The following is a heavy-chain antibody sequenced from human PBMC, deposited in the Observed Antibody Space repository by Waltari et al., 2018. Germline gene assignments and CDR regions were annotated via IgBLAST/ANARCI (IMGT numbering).Heavy chain of an antibody. V-gene: IGHV4-30-4*08. Sequence: QVQLQESGPGLVMPSQTLSLTCSVSGGSVNNEDSPWSWIRQPPEKGLEWIGYISYSAGTSYNPSLKSRVTISIDTSTNQFSLKLDSVTAADTAVYFCARAVTGTSNYDHWGQGTLVTVSS. CDR1: GGSVNNEDSP. J-gene: IGHJ4*02. D-gene: IGHD7-27*01. CDR2: ISYSAGT. CDR3: ARAVTGTSNYDH.